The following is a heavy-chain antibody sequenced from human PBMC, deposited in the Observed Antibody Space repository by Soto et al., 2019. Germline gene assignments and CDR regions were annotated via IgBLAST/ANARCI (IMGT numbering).Heavy chain of an antibody. CDR2: MNPNSGNT. J-gene: IGHJ6*02. CDR1: GYTFTSYD. Sequence: ASVKVSCKASGYTFTSYDINWVRQATGQGLEWMGWMNPNSGNTGYAQKFQGRVTMTRNTSISTAYMELSSLRSEDTAVYYCARAVDNLYYYYYYGMDVWGQGTTVTVSS. D-gene: IGHD1-20*01. CDR3: ARAVDNLYYYYYYGMDV. V-gene: IGHV1-8*01.